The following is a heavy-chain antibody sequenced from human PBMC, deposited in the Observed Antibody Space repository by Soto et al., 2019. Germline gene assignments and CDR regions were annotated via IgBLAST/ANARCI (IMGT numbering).Heavy chain of an antibody. J-gene: IGHJ4*02. CDR2: INPYNGNT. CDR3: ARDAAVGLLDY. V-gene: IGHV1-18*01. CDR1: GYTFTSYG. D-gene: IGHD1-26*01. Sequence: QVPLVQSGAEVKKPGASVKVSCKSSGYTFTSYGISWVRQAPGQGLEWMGWINPYNGNTKYAQKLQGRVTMTTDTSTSTAYMELRSLRSDDTAVYYCARDAAVGLLDYWGQGTLVTVSS.